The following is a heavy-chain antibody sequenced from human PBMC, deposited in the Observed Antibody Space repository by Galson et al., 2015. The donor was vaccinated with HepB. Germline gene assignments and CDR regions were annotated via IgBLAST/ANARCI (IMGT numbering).Heavy chain of an antibody. Sequence: LRLSCAASGFTFTNYAMNWVRQAPGKGLEWVSGISWNSGSIGYADSVKGRFTISRDNAKNSLYLQMNSLRAEDTALYYCAKASLYSSGWEYYYYMDVWGKGTTVTVSS. CDR3: AKASLYSSGWEYYYYMDV. J-gene: IGHJ6*03. D-gene: IGHD6-19*01. CDR1: GFTFTNYA. CDR2: ISWNSGSI. V-gene: IGHV3-9*01.